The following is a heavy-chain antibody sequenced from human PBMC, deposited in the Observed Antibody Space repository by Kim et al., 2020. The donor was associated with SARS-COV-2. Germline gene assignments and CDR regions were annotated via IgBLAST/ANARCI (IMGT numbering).Heavy chain of an antibody. V-gene: IGHV4-34*01. Sequence: SETLSLTCAVYGGSFSGYYWSWIRQPPGKGLEWIGEINHSGSTNYNPSLKSRVTISVDTSKNQFSLKLSSVTAADTAVYYCATLLSRGYSPQYNWFDPWGQGTLVTVSS. J-gene: IGHJ5*02. CDR3: ATLLSRGYSPQYNWFDP. CDR1: GGSFSGYY. D-gene: IGHD2-15*01. CDR2: INHSGST.